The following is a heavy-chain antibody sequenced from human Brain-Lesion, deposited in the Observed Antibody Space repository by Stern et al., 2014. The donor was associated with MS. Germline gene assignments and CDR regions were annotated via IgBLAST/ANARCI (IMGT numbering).Heavy chain of an antibody. CDR3: ARGRDYFGP. J-gene: IGHJ4*02. V-gene: IGHV3-7*01. CDR1: GLRFNNYW. CDR2: IKQDGSEK. Sequence: GGGLDQPGGSLRLSCAASGLRFNNYWMSWVRQAPGKGLEWVAYIKQDGSEKYYLDSVKGRFTISRDNTKNSLSLQMNSLRAEDTAFYYCARGRDYFGPWGQGTLVTVSS.